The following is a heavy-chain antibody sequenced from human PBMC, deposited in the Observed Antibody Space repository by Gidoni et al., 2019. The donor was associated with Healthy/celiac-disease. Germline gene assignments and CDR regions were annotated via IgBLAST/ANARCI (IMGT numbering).Heavy chain of an antibody. D-gene: IGHD6-13*01. Sequence: QVTLKESGPVLVKPTETLTLTCTVSGFSLSNARMGVSWIRQPPGKALEWLAHIFSNDEKSYSTSLKSRLTISKDTSKSQVVLTMTNMDPVDTATYYCARIRGAAAGTYYYYGMDVWGQGTTVTVS. J-gene: IGHJ6*02. CDR3: ARIRGAAAGTYYYYGMDV. CDR1: GFSLSNARMG. CDR2: IFSNDEK. V-gene: IGHV2-26*01.